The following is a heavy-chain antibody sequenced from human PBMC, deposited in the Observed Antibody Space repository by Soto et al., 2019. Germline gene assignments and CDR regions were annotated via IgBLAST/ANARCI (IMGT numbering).Heavy chain of an antibody. Sequence: ASVKVSCKASAYNFTSYYMHWVRQAPGQGLEWMGIINPSGGSTSYAQKLQGRVTMTRDTSTSTVYMELSSLRSEDTAVYYCARGRDYYDSSGGAIGYWGQGTLVTVS. J-gene: IGHJ4*02. D-gene: IGHD3-22*01. CDR3: ARGRDYYDSSGGAIGY. CDR1: AYNFTSYY. CDR2: INPSGGST. V-gene: IGHV1-46*01.